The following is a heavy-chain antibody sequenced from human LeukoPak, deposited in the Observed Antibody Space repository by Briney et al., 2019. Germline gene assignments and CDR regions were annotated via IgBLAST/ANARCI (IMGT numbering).Heavy chain of an antibody. V-gene: IGHV3-30*18. CDR3: AKGYDILTGYSGEYNWFDP. J-gene: IGHJ5*02. CDR1: GFIFRSYG. D-gene: IGHD3-9*01. CDR2: ISYDGSNK. Sequence: GGSLRLSCAASGFIFRSYGMHWVRQAPGKGLEWVAVISYDGSNKYYADSVRGRFTISRDNAKNSLYLQMNSLRAEDTALYYCAKGYDILTGYSGEYNWFDPWGQGTLVTVSS.